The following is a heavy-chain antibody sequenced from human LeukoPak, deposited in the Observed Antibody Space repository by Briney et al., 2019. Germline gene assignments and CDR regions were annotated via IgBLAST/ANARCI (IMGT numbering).Heavy chain of an antibody. CDR1: GDSISSSY. D-gene: IGHD4-11*01. Sequence: SETLSLTCTVSGDSISSSYWSWIRQPPGKGLDWIGCIYYSGTTKYNPSLKSRVTISVDTSKNQFSLKLSSVTAADTAVYYCARGLGDYGNYGNAFDMWGQGTLVTVSS. V-gene: IGHV4-59*01. CDR2: IYYSGTT. J-gene: IGHJ3*02. CDR3: ARGLGDYGNYGNAFDM.